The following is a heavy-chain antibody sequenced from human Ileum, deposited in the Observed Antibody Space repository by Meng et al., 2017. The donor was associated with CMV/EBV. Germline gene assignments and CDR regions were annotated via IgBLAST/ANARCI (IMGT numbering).Heavy chain of an antibody. CDR2: IRSKAYGGTT. CDR1: GFTFGDYA. Sequence: GGSLRLSCTASGFTFGDYALSWVRQAPGKGLEWVGFIRSKAYGGTTEYAASVKGRFTISRDDSKSIAYLQMNSLKTEDTAVYYCTADFWSDYWGQGTLVTVSS. J-gene: IGHJ4*02. D-gene: IGHD3-3*01. V-gene: IGHV3-49*04. CDR3: TADFWSDY.